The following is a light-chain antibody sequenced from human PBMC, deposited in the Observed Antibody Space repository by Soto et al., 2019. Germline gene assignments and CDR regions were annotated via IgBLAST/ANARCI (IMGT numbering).Light chain of an antibody. V-gene: IGLV1-44*01. CDR2: RTF. CDR3: AAWDDTLDEYV. Sequence: QSVLTQPPSASGTPGQRVAISCSGSASKIGSKTVGWYQHLPGTAPKLLIHRTFQRPSGVPARFSGSKSDTSASLAISGLQSEDEADYYCAAWDDTLDEYVFGTGTKVTVL. CDR1: ASKIGSKT. J-gene: IGLJ1*01.